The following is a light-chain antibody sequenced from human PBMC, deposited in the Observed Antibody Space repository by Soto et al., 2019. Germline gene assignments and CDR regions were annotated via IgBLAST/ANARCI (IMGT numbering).Light chain of an antibody. CDR2: DAS. Sequence: EIVLTQSPATLSLSPGDRATLSCRASQSVSSYLAWYQQKPGQAPRLLIYDASTRATGIPARFSGSGSGTDFTPTISSLEPEDFAVYYCQQRSNWPRTFGQGTKLEIK. CDR1: QSVSSY. CDR3: QQRSNWPRT. J-gene: IGKJ2*01. V-gene: IGKV3-11*01.